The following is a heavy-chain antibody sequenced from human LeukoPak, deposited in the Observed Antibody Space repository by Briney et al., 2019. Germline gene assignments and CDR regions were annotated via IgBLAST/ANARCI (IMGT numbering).Heavy chain of an antibody. D-gene: IGHD3-10*01. Sequence: PSETLSLTCTVSGGSISSGGYYWSWIRQPPGKGLEWIGEIYHSGSTNYNPSLKSRVTISVDKSKNQFSLKLSSVTAADTAVYYCARVYGSGSYADYWGQGTLVTVSS. CDR3: ARVYGSGSYADY. CDR1: GGSISSGGYY. V-gene: IGHV4-61*08. J-gene: IGHJ4*02. CDR2: IYHSGST.